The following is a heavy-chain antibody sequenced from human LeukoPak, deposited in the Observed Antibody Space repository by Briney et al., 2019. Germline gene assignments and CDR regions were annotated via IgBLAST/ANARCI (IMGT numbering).Heavy chain of an antibody. CDR2: ISAYNGNT. J-gene: IGHJ4*02. Sequence: ASVKVSCKASGYTFTSYGISWVRQAPGQGLEWMGWISAYNGNTNYAQKLQGRVTMTTDTSTGTAYMELRSLRSDDTAVYYRAHSSTGYDFDYWGQGTLVTVSS. CDR1: GYTFTSYG. V-gene: IGHV1-18*01. CDR3: AHSSTGYDFDY. D-gene: IGHD5-12*01.